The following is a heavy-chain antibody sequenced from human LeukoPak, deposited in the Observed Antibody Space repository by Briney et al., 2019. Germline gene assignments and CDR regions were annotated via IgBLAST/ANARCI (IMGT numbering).Heavy chain of an antibody. CDR2: ISSSGRFT. CDR1: QFTFGYYT. Sequence: GGSLRLSCAASQFTFGYYTMNWARQAPGKGLEWVSSISSSGRFTHYGDAVKGRFTISRDNAKNSLYLQMNSPRADDTAVYYCARNSSSWYYFDYWGQGTLVTVSS. CDR3: ARNSSSWYYFDY. J-gene: IGHJ4*02. V-gene: IGHV3-21*01. D-gene: IGHD6-13*01.